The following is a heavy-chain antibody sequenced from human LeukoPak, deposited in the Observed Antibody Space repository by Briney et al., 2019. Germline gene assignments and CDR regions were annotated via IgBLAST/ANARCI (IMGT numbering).Heavy chain of an antibody. CDR3: AIQPWGSGNNWYFIL. CDR2: ISPNSGGT. J-gene: IGHJ2*01. Sequence: APVRVSSKPSGYTFTGCYIHLEQQAPGQGLEWMGWISPNSGGTDYAQRFQGRVTITRDTSISTAYMELSSLRSDDTAVYYCAIQPWGSGNNWYFILWGRGSLVTVSS. D-gene: IGHD7-27*01. V-gene: IGHV1-2*02. CDR1: GYTFTGCY.